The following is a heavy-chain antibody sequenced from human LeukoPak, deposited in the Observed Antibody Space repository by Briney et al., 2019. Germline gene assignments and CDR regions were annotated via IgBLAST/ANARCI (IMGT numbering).Heavy chain of an antibody. CDR2: ISWNSGSI. V-gene: IGHV3-9*01. CDR3: AKARSATIPSEAFDI. Sequence: PGGSLRLSCAASGFTVSSNYMSWVRQAPGKGLEWVSGISWNSGSIGYADSVKGRFTISRDNAKNSLYLQMNSLRAEDTALYYCAKARSATIPSEAFDIWGQGTMVTVSS. D-gene: IGHD5-24*01. CDR1: GFTVSSNY. J-gene: IGHJ3*02.